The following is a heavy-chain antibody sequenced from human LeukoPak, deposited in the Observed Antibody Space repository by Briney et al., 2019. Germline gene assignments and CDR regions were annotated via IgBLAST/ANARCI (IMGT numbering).Heavy chain of an antibody. CDR3: ARRGDIHDAFDI. J-gene: IGHJ3*02. CDR1: GYTFTGYY. CDR2: INPNSGGT. D-gene: IGHD3-9*01. V-gene: IGHV1-2*02. Sequence: ASVKVSCKASGYTFTGYYMHWVRQAPGQGLEWMGWINPNSGGTNYAQKFQGRVTITRDTSASTAYMELSSLRSEDMAVYYCARRGDIHDAFDIWGQGTMVTVSS.